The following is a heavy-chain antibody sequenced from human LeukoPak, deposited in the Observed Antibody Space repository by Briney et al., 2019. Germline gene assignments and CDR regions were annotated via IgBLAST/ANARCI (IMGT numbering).Heavy chain of an antibody. CDR1: GGSISSSSYY. CDR2: IYYSGST. CDR3: ARDPAGRTYYDFWSGRDRGAFDI. J-gene: IGHJ3*02. D-gene: IGHD3-3*01. Sequence: SETLSLTCTVSGGSISSSSYYWGWIRQPPGKGLEWIGSIYYSGSTNYNPSLKSRVTMSVDTSKNQFSLKLSSVTAADTAVYYCARDPAGRTYYDFWSGRDRGAFDIWGQGTMVTVSS. V-gene: IGHV4-39*07.